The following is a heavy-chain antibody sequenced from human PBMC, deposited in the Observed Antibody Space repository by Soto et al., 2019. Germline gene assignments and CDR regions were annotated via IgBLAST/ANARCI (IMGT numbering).Heavy chain of an antibody. V-gene: IGHV3-9*01. CDR3: AKSHTYYYDSSGYYLGY. CDR2: ISWNSGII. CDR1: GFTFDDYG. Sequence: PGGSLRLSCAASGFTFDDYGMHWVRQAPGKGLEWVSGISWNSGIIGYADSVKGRFTISRDNDKNSVYLQMNSLRAEDTALYYCAKSHTYYYDSSGYYLGYWGQGKLVTVSS. D-gene: IGHD3-22*01. J-gene: IGHJ4*02.